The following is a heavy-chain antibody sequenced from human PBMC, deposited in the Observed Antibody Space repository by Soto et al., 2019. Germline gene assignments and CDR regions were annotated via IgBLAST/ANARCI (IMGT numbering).Heavy chain of an antibody. Sequence: PGGSLRLSCAGSGFTFSRYLMHWVRQVPGKGLVWVAIIVSDGSRTTYADSVTGRFTISRDNAKNTLYLQMDSLRVEDTAVYYCARDANAEPCYYWEQRTRGT. CDR1: GFTFSRYL. J-gene: IGHJ4*02. CDR3: ARDANAEPCYY. CDR2: IVSDGSRT. V-gene: IGHV3-74*01.